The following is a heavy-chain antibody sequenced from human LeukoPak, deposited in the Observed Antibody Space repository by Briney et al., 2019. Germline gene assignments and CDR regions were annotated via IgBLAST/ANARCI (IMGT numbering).Heavy chain of an antibody. CDR3: ARGSGAAAGAFDY. Sequence: GRSLRLSCAASGFTFRSYGMHWVRQAPGKGLEWVAIVWYDGNNKYYADSVKGRFTVSRDNSKDTVSLQLNSLRAEDTAVYYCARGSGAAAGAFDYWGQGTLVTVSS. D-gene: IGHD6-13*01. V-gene: IGHV3-33*01. CDR2: VWYDGNNK. J-gene: IGHJ4*02. CDR1: GFTFRSYG.